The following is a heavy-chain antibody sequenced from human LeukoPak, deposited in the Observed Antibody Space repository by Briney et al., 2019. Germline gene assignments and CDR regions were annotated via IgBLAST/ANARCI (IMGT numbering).Heavy chain of an antibody. J-gene: IGHJ4*02. Sequence: GASGKVSCKASGYTFTDYYMHWVRQAPGHGLEWMGWINPKSGGTNYAQKFQGRVTMTRDTSISTGYMELSRLRSDDTAVYYCARDGRGAGKTFDYWGQGTLVTVSS. D-gene: IGHD3-10*01. V-gene: IGHV1-2*02. CDR1: GYTFTDYY. CDR3: ARDGRGAGKTFDY. CDR2: INPKSGGT.